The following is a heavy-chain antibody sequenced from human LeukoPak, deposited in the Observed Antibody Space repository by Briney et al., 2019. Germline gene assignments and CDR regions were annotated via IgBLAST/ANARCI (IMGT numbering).Heavy chain of an antibody. CDR3: ARDRLLGSTGY. Sequence: PSETLSLTCTVSGGSISSSSYYWGWVRQPPGKGLEWIGSIYYSGSTYYNPSLKSRVTISVDTSKNQFSLKLSSVTAADTAVYYCARDRLLGSTGYWGQGTLVTVSS. CDR1: GGSISSSSYY. CDR2: IYYSGST. J-gene: IGHJ4*02. V-gene: IGHV4-39*07. D-gene: IGHD2-15*01.